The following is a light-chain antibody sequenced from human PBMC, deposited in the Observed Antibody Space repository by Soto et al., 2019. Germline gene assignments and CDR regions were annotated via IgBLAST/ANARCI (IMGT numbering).Light chain of an antibody. CDR2: DDN. CDR1: SSNIGGNS. V-gene: IGLV1-51*01. Sequence: SVLTLPPSVSAAPGQKVTISCSGSSSNIGGNSVSWYQQLPGTAPKLLIYDDNKRPSGIPDRFSGSKSGTSATLGITGFQTGDETDYYCGSWDSSLSAYVFGTGTKVTV. J-gene: IGLJ1*01. CDR3: GSWDSSLSAYV.